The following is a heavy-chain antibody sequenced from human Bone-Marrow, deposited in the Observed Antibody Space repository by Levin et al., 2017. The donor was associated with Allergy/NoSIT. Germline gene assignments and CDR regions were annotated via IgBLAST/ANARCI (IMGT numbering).Heavy chain of an antibody. CDR2: IYSAGTT. V-gene: IGHV3-66*01. CDR1: GFTVSNNY. D-gene: IGHD2-15*01. J-gene: IGHJ5*02. CDR3: ARDRTCSGGSCYGS. Sequence: GGSLRLSCAASGFTVSNNYMRWVRQAPGKGLEWVSLIYSAGTTYYADSVKGRFTISRDNSKNTLYLQMNSLRAEDTAVYYCARDRTCSGGSCYGSWGQGTLVTVSS.